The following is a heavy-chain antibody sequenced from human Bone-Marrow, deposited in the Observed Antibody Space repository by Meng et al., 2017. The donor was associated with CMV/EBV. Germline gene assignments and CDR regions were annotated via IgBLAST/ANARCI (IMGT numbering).Heavy chain of an antibody. J-gene: IGHJ4*02. CDR2: VYNSGNT. V-gene: IGHV4-39*01. Sequence: VSGGSISSSSSYWGWIRQPPGKGLEWIGSVYNSGNTYYNASLKSRVTISVDTSKNQFSLKLSSVTATDTAVYYCARHSTVTTCQFDYWGQGTLVTVSS. CDR3: ARHSTVTTCQFDY. D-gene: IGHD4-17*01. CDR1: GGSISSSSSY.